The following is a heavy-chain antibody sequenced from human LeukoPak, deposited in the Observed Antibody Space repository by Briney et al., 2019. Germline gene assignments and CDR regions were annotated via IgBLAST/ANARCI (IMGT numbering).Heavy chain of an antibody. CDR1: GGTFSSYA. CDR2: IIPIFGTA. J-gene: IGHJ3*02. V-gene: IGHV1-69*05. CDR3: ASLYSGSYADAFDI. Sequence: SVEVSCKASGGTFSSYAISWVRQAPAQGLEWMGRIIPIFGTANYAQKFQGRVTITTDESTSTAYMELSSLRSEDTAVYYCASLYSGSYADAFDIRGQGTMVTVSS. D-gene: IGHD1-26*01.